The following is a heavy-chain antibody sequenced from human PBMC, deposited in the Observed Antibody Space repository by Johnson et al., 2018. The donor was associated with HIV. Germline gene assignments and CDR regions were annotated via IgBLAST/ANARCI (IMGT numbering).Heavy chain of an antibody. CDR1: GFTFSSYW. CDR3: ARRRGYSYGLAWGGYAFDI. V-gene: IGHV3-7*03. J-gene: IGHJ3*02. D-gene: IGHD5-18*01. Sequence: VQLVESGGVVVQPGGSLRLSCAASGFTFSSYWMSWVRQAPGKGLEWVANIKQAGSEKYYVDSVKGRFTISRDNAKNSLHLQMNSMRAEDTAVYYCARRRGYSYGLAWGGYAFDIWGQGTMVTVSS. CDR2: IKQAGSEK.